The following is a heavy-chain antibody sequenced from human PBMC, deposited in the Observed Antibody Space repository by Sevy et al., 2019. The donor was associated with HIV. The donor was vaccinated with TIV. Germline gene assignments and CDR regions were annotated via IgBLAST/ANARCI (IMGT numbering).Heavy chain of an antibody. CDR3: ARDSIPLVQGVIITPYYYGMDV. Sequence: ASVKVSCKASGYTFTSYGISWVRQAPGQGLEWMGWISAYNGNTNYARKLQGRVTMTTDTSTSTAYMELRSLRSDDTAVYYCARDSIPLVQGVIITPYYYGMDVWGQGTTVTVSS. D-gene: IGHD3-10*01. CDR2: ISAYNGNT. V-gene: IGHV1-18*01. CDR1: GYTFTSYG. J-gene: IGHJ6*02.